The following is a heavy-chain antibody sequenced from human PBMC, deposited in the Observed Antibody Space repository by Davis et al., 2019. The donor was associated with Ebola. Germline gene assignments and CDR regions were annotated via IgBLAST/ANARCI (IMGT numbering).Heavy chain of an antibody. CDR1: GFTFDDYA. CDR3: ARGGGYYYYGMDV. V-gene: IGHV3-9*01. Sequence: SLKISCAASGFTFDDYAMHWVRQAPGKGLEWVSGISWNSGSIGYADSVKGRFTISRDNAKNSLYLQMNSLRAEDTAVYYCARGGGYYYYGMDVWGKGTTVTVSS. J-gene: IGHJ6*04. D-gene: IGHD3-10*01. CDR2: ISWNSGSI.